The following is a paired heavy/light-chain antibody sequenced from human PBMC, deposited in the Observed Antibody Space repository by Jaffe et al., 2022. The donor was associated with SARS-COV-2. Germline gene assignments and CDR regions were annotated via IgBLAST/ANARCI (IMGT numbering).Heavy chain of an antibody. CDR2: ISYEGSNK. CDR1: GFTFSNYA. Sequence: QAQLVESGGGVVQPGRSLRLSCAASGFTFSNYAMHWVRQAPGEGLEWVAVISYEGSNKYYADSVKGRFTISRDNSKNTLSLQMNSLRPEDTAVYYCARAGGVVGNYYFDYWGQGTLVTVSS. CDR3: ARAGGVVGNYYFDY. V-gene: IGHV3-30-3*01. J-gene: IGHJ4*02. D-gene: IGHD3-3*01.
Light chain of an antibody. CDR2: AAS. V-gene: IGKV1-39*01. J-gene: IGKJ4*01. Sequence: DIQMTQSPSSLSASVGDRVTITCRASQTISTYLNWYQQKPGKAPKVLIYAASRLQSGVPSRFSGSGSGTDFTLTITSLQPEDFATYYCQQSYSTPLTFGGGTRVEI. CDR3: QQSYSTPLT. CDR1: QTISTY.